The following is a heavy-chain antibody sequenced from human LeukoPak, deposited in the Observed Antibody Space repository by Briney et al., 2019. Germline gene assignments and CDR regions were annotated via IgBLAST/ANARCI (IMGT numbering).Heavy chain of an antibody. CDR1: GFTFSSYA. J-gene: IGHJ3*02. V-gene: IGHV3-30-3*01. CDR3: AKDLGLLGTMIVVVITGAFDI. Sequence: GGSLRLSCAASGFTFSSYAMHWVRQAPGKGLEWVAVISYDGSNKYYADSVKGRFTISRDNSKNTLYLQMNSLRAEDTAVYYCAKDLGLLGTMIVVVITGAFDIWGQGTMVTVSS. CDR2: ISYDGSNK. D-gene: IGHD3-22*01.